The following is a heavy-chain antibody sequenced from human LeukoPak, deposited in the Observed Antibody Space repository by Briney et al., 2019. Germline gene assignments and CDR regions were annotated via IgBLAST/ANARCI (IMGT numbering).Heavy chain of an antibody. CDR1: GYTFTSYA. Sequence: ASVKVSCKASGYTFTSYAMNWVRQAPGQGPEWMGWISTSTGDTKYTQKFQGRVTLTTDTSTSTAYMELSSLRSDDTAVYYCARDRGYYYDISGYTPVDAFDIWGQGTMVTVSS. J-gene: IGHJ3*02. D-gene: IGHD3-22*01. CDR2: ISTSTGDT. V-gene: IGHV1-18*01. CDR3: ARDRGYYYDISGYTPVDAFDI.